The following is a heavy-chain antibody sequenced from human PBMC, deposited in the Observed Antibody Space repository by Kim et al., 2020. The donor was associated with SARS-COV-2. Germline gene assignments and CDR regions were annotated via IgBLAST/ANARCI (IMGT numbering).Heavy chain of an antibody. CDR3: ARHKVYCSGGSCYSGDY. D-gene: IGHD2-15*01. V-gene: IGHV3-73*01. J-gene: IGHJ4*02. CDR1: GFTFSGSA. CDR2: IRSNANSYAT. Sequence: GGSLRLSCAASGFTFSGSAMHWVRQAPGKGLEWVGGIRSNANSYATADAASVKGRFTISRDDSKNTAYLQMNSLKTEDTAVYYCARHKVYCSGGSCYSGDYWGQGTLVTVSS.